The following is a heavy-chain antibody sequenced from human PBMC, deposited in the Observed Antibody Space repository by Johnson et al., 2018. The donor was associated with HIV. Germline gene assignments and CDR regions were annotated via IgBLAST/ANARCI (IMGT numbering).Heavy chain of an antibody. J-gene: IGHJ3*02. Sequence: QVQLVESGGGVVQPGRSLRLSCAASGFTFSSYTMHWVRQAPGKGLEWVSVIYSGGSTYYADSVKGRFTISRDNSKNTLYLQMNSLRAEGTAVYYCARSPRAAEGAFDIWGQGTMVTVSS. CDR1: GFTFSSYT. D-gene: IGHD6-13*01. CDR2: IYSGGST. V-gene: IGHV3-NL1*01. CDR3: ARSPRAAEGAFDI.